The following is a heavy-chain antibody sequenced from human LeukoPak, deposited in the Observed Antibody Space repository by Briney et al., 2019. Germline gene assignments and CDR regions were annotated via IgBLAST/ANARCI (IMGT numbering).Heavy chain of an antibody. CDR2: ISSSSSTI. CDR1: GFTFSSYS. Sequence: GGSLRLSCAVSGFTFSSYSMNWVRQAPGKGLEWISYISSSSSTIYYADSVKGRFTISRDNAKNSLYLQMNSLRAEDTAVYYCARDVDAFDIWGQGTMVTVSS. V-gene: IGHV3-48*04. J-gene: IGHJ3*02. CDR3: ARDVDAFDI.